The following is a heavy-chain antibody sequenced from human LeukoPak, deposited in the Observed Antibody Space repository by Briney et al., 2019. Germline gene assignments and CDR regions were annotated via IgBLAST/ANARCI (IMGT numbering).Heavy chain of an antibody. CDR3: ASSHYSNHGLGW. Sequence: GGSLSLFCAPSGFTFDVYTIHWVRQAPGKGLEWVSLINWDGSNTYYADSVKGRFTISRDNSKNSLYLQMNSLRAEDTALYYCASSHYSNHGLGWWGEGPLVTVSA. J-gene: IGHJ1*01. V-gene: IGHV3-43*01. CDR1: GFTFDVYT. CDR2: INWDGSNT. D-gene: IGHD4-11*01.